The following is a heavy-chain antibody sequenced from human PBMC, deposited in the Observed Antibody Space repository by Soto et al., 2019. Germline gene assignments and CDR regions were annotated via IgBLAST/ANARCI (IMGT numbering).Heavy chain of an antibody. CDR3: ANRDTSMVTRYYYGMDV. CDR2: IYPGDSDT. CDR1: EYSFSTYW. Sequence: GESLKISCKGSEYSFSTYWIAWVRQMPGKGLEWMGIIYPGDSDTRYSPSFQGQVTISADKSISTLYLQMNSLRAEDAAVYYCANRDTSMVTRYYYGMDVWGQGTTVTVSS. J-gene: IGHJ6*02. V-gene: IGHV5-51*01. D-gene: IGHD5-18*01.